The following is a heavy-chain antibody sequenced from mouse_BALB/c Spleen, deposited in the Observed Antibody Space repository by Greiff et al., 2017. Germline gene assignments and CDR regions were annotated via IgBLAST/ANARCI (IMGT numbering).Heavy chain of an antibody. J-gene: IGHJ4*01. CDR3: ARALIYYYAMDY. CDR2: ISDGGSYT. Sequence: EVKLVESGGGLVKPGGSLKLSCAASGFTFSDYYMYWVRQTPEKRLEWVATISDGGSYTYYPDSVKGRFTISRDNAKNNLYLQMSSLKSEDTAMYYCARALIYYYAMDYWGQGTSVTVSS. V-gene: IGHV5-4*02. CDR1: GFTFSDYY.